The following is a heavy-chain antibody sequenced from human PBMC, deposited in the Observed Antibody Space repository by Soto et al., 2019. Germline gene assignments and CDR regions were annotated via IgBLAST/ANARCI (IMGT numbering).Heavy chain of an antibody. J-gene: IGHJ6*02. CDR2: SIPIFGTA. CDR1: GGTFNNYP. V-gene: IGHV1-69*01. CDR3: ARGRGYSGDDHYYYFDMDV. Sequence: QVQLVQSGAEVKKPASSVKVSCKASGGTFNNYPITWVRQAPGEGLEWMGGSIPIFGTANYAQNFQGRVTISVDESTSTAYMALTSLRSEDTAVYYCARGRGYSGDDHYYYFDMDVWGQGPTVTVSS. D-gene: IGHD5-12*01.